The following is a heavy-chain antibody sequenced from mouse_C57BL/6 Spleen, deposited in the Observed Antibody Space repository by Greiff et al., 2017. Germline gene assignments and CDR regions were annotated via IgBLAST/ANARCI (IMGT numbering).Heavy chain of an antibody. CDR3: ARWDTTVVARDY. CDR2: IYPGDGDT. V-gene: IGHV1-82*01. Sequence: VQLQQSGPELVKPGASVKISCKASGYAFSSSWMNWVKQRPGKGLEWIGRIYPGDGDTNYNGKFKGKATLTADKSSSTAYMQLSSLTSEDSAVYFCARWDTTVVARDYWGQGTLVTVSA. CDR1: GYAFSSSW. J-gene: IGHJ3*01. D-gene: IGHD1-1*01.